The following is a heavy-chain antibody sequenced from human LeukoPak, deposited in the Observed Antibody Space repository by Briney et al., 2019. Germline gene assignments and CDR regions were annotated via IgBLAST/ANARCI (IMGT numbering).Heavy chain of an antibody. J-gene: IGHJ4*02. V-gene: IGHV4-59*01. CDR1: GGSISSYY. D-gene: IGHD3-10*01. CDR2: IYYSGST. Sequence: PSETLSLTCTVSGGSISSYYWSWIRQPPGKGLEWIGYIYYSGSTNYNPSLKSRVTISVDTSKNQFSLKLSSVTAADTAVYYCARSTMVRGVITVFDYWGQGTLVTVSS. CDR3: ARSTMVRGVITVFDY.